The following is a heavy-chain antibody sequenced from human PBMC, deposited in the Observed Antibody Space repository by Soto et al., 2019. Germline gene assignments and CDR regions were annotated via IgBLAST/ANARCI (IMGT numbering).Heavy chain of an antibody. CDR3: AREQHSDNSGYFRTYRDS. CDR1: GGTFSSHA. CDR2: IIPLSGRI. Sequence: QVHLVQSGVELKKPGSSVTVSCKASGGTFSSHAVNWVRQAPGQGLAWMGGIIPLSGRINYAQKFQHRITITADESTTAAYMDLTNLRSYDTAIYYCAREQHSDNSGYFRTYRDSCGQGTLVTVSS. J-gene: IGHJ4*02. D-gene: IGHD6-19*01. V-gene: IGHV1-69*12.